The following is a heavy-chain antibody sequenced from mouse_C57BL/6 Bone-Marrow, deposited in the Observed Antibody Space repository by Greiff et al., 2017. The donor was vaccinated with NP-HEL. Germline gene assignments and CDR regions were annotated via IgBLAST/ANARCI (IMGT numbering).Heavy chain of an antibody. CDR1: GFNIKDDY. V-gene: IGHV14-4*01. Sequence: EVQLQQSGAELVRPGASVKLSCTASGFNIKDDYMHWVKQRPEQGLEWIGWIDPENGDTEYASKFQGKANITADTSSNTAYLQLSSLTSEDTAVYYCTTPDYYGSSYFDYWGQGTTLTVSS. D-gene: IGHD1-1*01. J-gene: IGHJ2*01. CDR3: TTPDYYGSSYFDY. CDR2: IDPENGDT.